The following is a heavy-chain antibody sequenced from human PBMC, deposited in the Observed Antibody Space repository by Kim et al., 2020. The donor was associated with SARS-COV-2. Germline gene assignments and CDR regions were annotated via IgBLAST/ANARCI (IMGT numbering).Heavy chain of an antibody. CDR2: INAGNGNT. CDR3: ARGGGGYSGYDWDFDY. CDR1: GYTFTSYA. Sequence: ASVKVSCKASGYTFTSYAMHWVRQAPGQRLEWMGWINAGNGNTKYSQKFQGRVTITRDTSASTAYMELSGLRSEDTAVYYCARGGGGYSGYDWDFDYWGQGTLVTVYS. J-gene: IGHJ4*02. V-gene: IGHV1-3*01. D-gene: IGHD5-12*01.